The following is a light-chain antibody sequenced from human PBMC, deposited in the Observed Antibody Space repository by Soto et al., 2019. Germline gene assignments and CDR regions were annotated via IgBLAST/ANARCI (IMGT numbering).Light chain of an antibody. V-gene: IGKV3-20*01. Sequence: EIVLTQSPGPLALSPGETSTLXXRASQSVSSSYLAWYQQKPGQAPRSXIYDASNRATGIPDRFGGSGSGTDFTLTISRLEPEDFAVYYCQQYGSSPRTCGQGTKVDIK. J-gene: IGKJ1*01. CDR1: QSVSSSY. CDR2: DAS. CDR3: QQYGSSPRT.